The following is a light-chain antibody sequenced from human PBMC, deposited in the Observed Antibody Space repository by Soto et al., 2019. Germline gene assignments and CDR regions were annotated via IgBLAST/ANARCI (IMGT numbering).Light chain of an antibody. Sequence: EVVMTQSPDTLSVSPGESATLSCRASPSVSSNLAWYQQKPGQSPRLLIYGASTRATGIPARFSGSWSGTEFSLSSSSLRSEDFAVYYCQQYNNWLWTFGQGTKRESK. CDR3: QQYNNWLWT. CDR2: GAS. CDR1: PSVSSN. J-gene: IGKJ1*01. V-gene: IGKV3-15*01.